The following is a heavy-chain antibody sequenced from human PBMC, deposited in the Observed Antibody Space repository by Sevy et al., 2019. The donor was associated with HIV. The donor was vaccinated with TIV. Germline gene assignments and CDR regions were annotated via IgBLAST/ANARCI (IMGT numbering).Heavy chain of an antibody. J-gene: IGHJ4*02. Sequence: GGSLRLSCTASGFTFTDYVMNWVRQAPGRGLEWVSSIGGSGGSTHYADSVKGRFTISRDNSKNTLYLQMNSLRAEDTAVYYCATDRISDWFFDSWGQGTVVTVSS. V-gene: IGHV3-23*01. CDR1: GFTFTDYV. D-gene: IGHD3-9*01. CDR3: ATDRISDWFFDS. CDR2: IGGSGGST.